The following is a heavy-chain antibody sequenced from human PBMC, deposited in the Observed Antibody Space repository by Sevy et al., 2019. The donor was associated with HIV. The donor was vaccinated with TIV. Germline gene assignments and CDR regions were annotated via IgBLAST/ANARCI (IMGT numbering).Heavy chain of an antibody. Sequence: SETRSLTCTVSGGSISSSSYYWGWIRQPPGKGLEWIGSIYYSGTTYYNPSLKSRVTISVDTSKNQFSLKLSSVTAADMAVYYCAGLSFDIVVVVAATARPVDYWGQGTLVTVSS. CDR3: AGLSFDIVVVVAATARPVDY. D-gene: IGHD2-15*01. CDR2: IYYSGTT. J-gene: IGHJ4*02. V-gene: IGHV4-39*01. CDR1: GGSISSSSYY.